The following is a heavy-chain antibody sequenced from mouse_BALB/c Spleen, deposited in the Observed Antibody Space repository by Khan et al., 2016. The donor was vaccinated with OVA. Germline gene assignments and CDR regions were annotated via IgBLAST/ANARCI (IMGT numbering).Heavy chain of an antibody. J-gene: IGHJ4*01. V-gene: IGHV2-6-1*01. CDR1: GFSLTNYG. D-gene: IGHD2-4*01. Sequence: QMQLEESGPGLVAPSQSLSITCTLSGFSLTNYGVHWVRQPPGKGLEWLVVIWSDGSTTYNSALKSRLTITKDNSKSQVFLEMNSLQTDDTAIYFCARQPYYHYNVMDYWGQGTSVTVSS. CDR2: IWSDGST. CDR3: ARQPYYHYNVMDY.